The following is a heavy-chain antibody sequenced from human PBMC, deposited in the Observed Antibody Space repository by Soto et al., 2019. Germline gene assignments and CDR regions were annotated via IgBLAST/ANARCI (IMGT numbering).Heavy chain of an antibody. CDR1: RFTFSSDA. CDR3: ARDSYGKNYYYYGMDV. D-gene: IGHD5-18*01. CDR2: ISYDGSNK. J-gene: IGHJ6*02. V-gene: IGHV3-30-3*01. Sequence: PVGSPRISCAASRFTFSSDAIRGARPAPGKGLEWVAVISYDGSNKYYADSVKGRFTISRDNSKNTLYLQMNSLRAEDTAVYYCARDSYGKNYYYYGMDVCGQGTTVTVSS.